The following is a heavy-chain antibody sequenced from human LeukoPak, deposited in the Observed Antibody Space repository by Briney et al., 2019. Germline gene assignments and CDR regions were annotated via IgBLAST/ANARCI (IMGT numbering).Heavy chain of an antibody. CDR1: GFTVSSNY. CDR3: ARRGTNWGRFDY. D-gene: IGHD7-27*01. V-gene: IGHV3-66*04. CDR2: IYSGGST. Sequence: GGSLRLSCAAPGFTVSSNYMSWVRQAPGKGLEWVSVIYSGGSTYYADSVKGRFTISRDNSKNTLYLQMNGLRAEDTAVYYCARRGTNWGRFDYWGQGSLVTVSS. J-gene: IGHJ4*02.